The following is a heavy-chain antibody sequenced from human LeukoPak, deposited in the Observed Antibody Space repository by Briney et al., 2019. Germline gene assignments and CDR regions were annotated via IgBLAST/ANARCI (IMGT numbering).Heavy chain of an antibody. CDR1: GYTFTGYY. CDR3: ARRKGEPNIFDY. D-gene: IGHD3-16*01. CDR2: INPNSGGT. J-gene: IGHJ4*02. Sequence: ASVKVPCKASGYTFTGYYIHWVRQAPGQGLEWMGRINPNSGGTNYAQKFQGWVTMTRDTSISTAYMELSRLTSDDTAVYYCARRKGEPNIFDYWGQGTLVTVSS. V-gene: IGHV1-2*04.